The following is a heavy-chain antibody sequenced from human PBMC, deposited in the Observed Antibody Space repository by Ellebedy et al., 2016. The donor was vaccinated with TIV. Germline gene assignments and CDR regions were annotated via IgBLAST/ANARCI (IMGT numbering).Heavy chain of an antibody. V-gene: IGHV3-7*01. CDR3: AKAGARKVRGIIYFFDY. D-gene: IGHD3-10*01. CDR2: IKQDGSEK. Sequence: GESLKISCAASGFTFSSYWMSWVRQAPGKGLEWVANIKQDGSEKYYADSVKGRFTISRDSSKNTLYLQMNSLRTEDTAVYYCAKAGARKVRGIIYFFDYWGQGTLVTVSS. J-gene: IGHJ4*02. CDR1: GFTFSSYW.